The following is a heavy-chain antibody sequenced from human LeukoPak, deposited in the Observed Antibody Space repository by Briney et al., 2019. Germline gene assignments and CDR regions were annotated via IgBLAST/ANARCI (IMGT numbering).Heavy chain of an antibody. CDR2: LNPGGTDT. J-gene: IGHJ4*02. CDR3: VGSHGASY. CDR1: EIPFSKYL. V-gene: IGHV3-74*01. D-gene: IGHD3-10*01. Sequence: GSLRPPCAALEIPFSKYLMAWVRPVPGKGLVWVSHLNPGGTDTYYADSVKGRFTVSRDNARNTLYLQMTNPRAEDTAVYYCVGSHGASYWGQGTLVTVSS.